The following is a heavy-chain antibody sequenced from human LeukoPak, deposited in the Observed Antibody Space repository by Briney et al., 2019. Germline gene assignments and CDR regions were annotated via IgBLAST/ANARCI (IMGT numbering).Heavy chain of an antibody. D-gene: IGHD3-22*01. Sequence: PSETLSLTCTVSGGSININSHYWGWIRQPPGKGLEWIGSIYYSGSTYYNPSLKSRVTISVDTSKNRFSLKLTSVTAADTAVYYCARQKYYYDSSGSYYDYWDQGTLVTVSS. J-gene: IGHJ4*02. V-gene: IGHV4-39*01. CDR1: GGSININSHY. CDR3: ARQKYYYDSSGSYYDY. CDR2: IYYSGST.